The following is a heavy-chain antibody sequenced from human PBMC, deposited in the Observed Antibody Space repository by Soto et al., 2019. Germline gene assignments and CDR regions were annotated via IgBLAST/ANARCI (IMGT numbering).Heavy chain of an antibody. CDR1: GFTFSSYA. CDR2: ISYDGSNK. V-gene: IGHV3-30-3*01. CDR3: ARDRPRNYYDSSGYPDY. J-gene: IGHJ4*02. Sequence: GGSLRLSCAASGFTFSSYAMHWVRQAPGKGLEWVAVISYDGSNKYYADSVRGRFTISRDNSKNTLYLQMNSLRAEDTAVYYCARDRPRNYYDSSGYPDYWGQGTLVTVSS. D-gene: IGHD3-22*01.